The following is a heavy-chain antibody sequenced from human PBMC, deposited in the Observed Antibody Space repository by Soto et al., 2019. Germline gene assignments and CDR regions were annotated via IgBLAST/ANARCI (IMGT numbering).Heavy chain of an antibody. CDR1: GFTFSSYA. J-gene: IGHJ4*02. V-gene: IGHV3-23*01. CDR2: ISGSGGST. Sequence: EVQLLESGGGLVQPGGSLRLSFAASGFTFSSYAMRWVRQAPGKGLEWVAAISGSGGSTYYADSVKGRFTISRDNDKNTLYLQMNSLRAEDTAVDYCARRGRGSYYDSWGQGTLVTVSS. D-gene: IGHD3-16*01. CDR3: ARRGRGSYYDS.